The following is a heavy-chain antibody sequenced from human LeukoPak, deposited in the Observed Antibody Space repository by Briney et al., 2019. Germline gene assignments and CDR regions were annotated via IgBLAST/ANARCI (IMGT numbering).Heavy chain of an antibody. CDR1: GGSMINSGSY. CDR3: AREERDHDTFDI. V-gene: IGHV4-39*02. CDR2: VYYSGST. J-gene: IGHJ3*02. D-gene: IGHD6-25*01. Sequence: SETLSLICTVSGGSMINSGSYWAWIRQPPGQGLEWIASVYYSGSTFYDPSLKSRVAISVDTSKRQFSLQLSSVTAADRAVYYCAREERDHDTFDIWGPGAMVTVSS.